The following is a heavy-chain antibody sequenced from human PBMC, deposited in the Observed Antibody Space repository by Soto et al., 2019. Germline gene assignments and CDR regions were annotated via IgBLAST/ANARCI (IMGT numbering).Heavy chain of an antibody. CDR2: ISSSSSYI. CDR1: GFTFSSYS. V-gene: IGHV3-21*01. CDR3: ARDPRLITIFGVVPNYYYGMDV. Sequence: GESLKISCAASGFTFSSYSMNWVRQAPGKGLEWVSSISSSSSYIYYADSVKGRFTISRDNAKNSLYLQMNSLRAEDTAVYYCARDPRLITIFGVVPNYYYGMDVWGQGTTVTVSS. J-gene: IGHJ6*02. D-gene: IGHD3-3*01.